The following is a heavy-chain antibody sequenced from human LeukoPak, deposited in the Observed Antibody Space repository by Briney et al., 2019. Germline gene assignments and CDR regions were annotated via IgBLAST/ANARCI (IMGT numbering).Heavy chain of an antibody. CDR3: ARGEGYYGSGSYHAFDI. CDR2: IYYSGST. D-gene: IGHD3-10*01. Sequence: SETLSLTCTVSGGSISSYYWSWIRQPPGKGLEWIGYIYYSGSTYYNPSLKSRVTISVDTSKNQFSLKLSSVTAADTAVYYCARGEGYYGSGSYHAFDIWGQGTMVTVSS. J-gene: IGHJ3*02. CDR1: GGSISSYY. V-gene: IGHV4-59*08.